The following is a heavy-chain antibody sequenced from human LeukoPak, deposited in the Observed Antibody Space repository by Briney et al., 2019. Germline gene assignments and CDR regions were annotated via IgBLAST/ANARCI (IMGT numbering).Heavy chain of an antibody. CDR2: MNPNRGNT. Sequence: ASVKVSCKASRYTFTSYDVNWVRQAPGQGLEWMGWMNPNRGNTGYAQKFQGRVTMTRNTSISTAYMELSSLRSEDTAVYYCARRQLAARRPYYFDYWGQGTLVTVSS. J-gene: IGHJ4*02. V-gene: IGHV1-8*01. CDR1: RYTFTSYD. D-gene: IGHD6-6*01. CDR3: ARRQLAARRPYYFDY.